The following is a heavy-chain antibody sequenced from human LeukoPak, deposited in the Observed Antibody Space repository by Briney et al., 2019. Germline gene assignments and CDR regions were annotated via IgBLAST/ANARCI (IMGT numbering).Heavy chain of an antibody. CDR1: GGSISSYY. V-gene: IGHV4-59*01. D-gene: IGHD2/OR15-2a*01. Sequence: SETLSLTCSVSGGSISSYYWSWIRQSPGKGLEWIGYVFYKGSTNYNPSLKSRVSISVDTAKNQFSLRLSSVTAADTAVYYCARGKYYYFYYMDVWGKGATVTVSS. J-gene: IGHJ6*03. CDR3: ARGKYYYFYYMDV. CDR2: VFYKGST.